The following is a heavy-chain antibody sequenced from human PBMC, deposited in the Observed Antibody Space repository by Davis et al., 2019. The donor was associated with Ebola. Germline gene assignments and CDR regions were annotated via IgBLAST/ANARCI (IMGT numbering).Heavy chain of an antibody. V-gene: IGHV2-70*12. Sequence: SGPTLVKPTQTLTLTCTFSGFSLRTSGMCVSWIRQHPGKALEWLARIDWDDDKYYSTSLKTRLTISKDTSKNQVVLTMTNMDPVDTATYYCAHRRAVTIFGVVTDYYGMDVWGQGTTVTVSS. CDR1: GFSLRTSGMC. CDR2: IDWDDDK. J-gene: IGHJ6*02. D-gene: IGHD3-3*01. CDR3: AHRRAVTIFGVVTDYYGMDV.